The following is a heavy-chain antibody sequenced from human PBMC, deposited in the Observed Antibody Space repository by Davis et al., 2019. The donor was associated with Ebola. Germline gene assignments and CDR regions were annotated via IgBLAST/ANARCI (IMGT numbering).Heavy chain of an antibody. CDR2: INSNSGGT. J-gene: IGHJ4*02. V-gene: IGHV1-2*02. CDR3: ARERYSGYDDFDY. D-gene: IGHD5-12*01. Sequence: ASVKVSCKASGYTFTGYYMHWVRQAPGQGLEWMGWINSNSGGTNYAQKLQGRVTMTTDTSTSTAYMELRSLRSDDTAVYYCARERYSGYDDFDYWGQGTLVTVSS. CDR1: GYTFTGYY.